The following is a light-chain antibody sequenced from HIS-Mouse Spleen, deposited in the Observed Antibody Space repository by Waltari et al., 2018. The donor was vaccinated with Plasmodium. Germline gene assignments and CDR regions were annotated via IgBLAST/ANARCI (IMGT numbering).Light chain of an antibody. CDR2: DAS. Sequence: EIVMTQSPATLSVSPGERATLSCRASQSVSSNLVWYQQKPGPAPRLLIYDASTRATGIPARFSGSGSGTEFTLTISSLQSEDFAVYYCQQYNNWSFTFGPGTKVDIK. J-gene: IGKJ3*01. CDR3: QQYNNWSFT. CDR1: QSVSSN. V-gene: IGKV3-15*01.